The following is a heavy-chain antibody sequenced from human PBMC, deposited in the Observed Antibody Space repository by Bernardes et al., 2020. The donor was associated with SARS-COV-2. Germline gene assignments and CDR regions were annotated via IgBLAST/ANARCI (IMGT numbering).Heavy chain of an antibody. CDR1: GYTFTSYG. CDR3: ARDGDYDYIWGSYLSFDY. D-gene: IGHD3-16*02. CDR2: ISAYNGNT. J-gene: IGHJ4*02. V-gene: IGHV1-18*01. Sequence: SVKVSCKASGYTFTSYGISWVRQAPGQGLEWMGWISAYNGNTNYAQKLQGRVTMTTDTSTSTAYMELRSLRSDDTAVYYCARDGDYDYIWGSYLSFDYWGQGTLVTVSS.